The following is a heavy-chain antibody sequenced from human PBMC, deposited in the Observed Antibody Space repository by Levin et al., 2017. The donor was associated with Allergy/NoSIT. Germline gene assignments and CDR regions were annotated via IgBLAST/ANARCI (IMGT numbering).Heavy chain of an antibody. CDR1: GFIFNKAW. CDR3: ITGAYFDY. J-gene: IGHJ4*02. V-gene: IGHV3-15*01. Sequence: GGSLRLSCAASGFIFNKAWMNWVRQAPGKGLEWVGRCKSKADGGARDYAAPVKGRFTISRDDTQNTLYLQMNSLATEDTAVYYCITGAYFDYWGLGTLVTVSS. CDR2: CKSKADGGAR. D-gene: IGHD4-17*01.